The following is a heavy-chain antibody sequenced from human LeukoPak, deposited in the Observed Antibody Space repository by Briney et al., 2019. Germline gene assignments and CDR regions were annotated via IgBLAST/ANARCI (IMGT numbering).Heavy chain of an antibody. Sequence: GGSLRLSCAASGFTFSSYSMYWVRQAPGRGLEWVSSISSSSSYIYYADSVKGRFTISRDNAKNSLYLQMNSLRAEDTAVYYCARDRGYDYVWGSYRYTDPFDYWGQGTLVTVSS. D-gene: IGHD3-16*02. CDR3: ARDRGYDYVWGSYRYTDPFDY. CDR1: GFTFSSYS. J-gene: IGHJ4*02. V-gene: IGHV3-21*01. CDR2: ISSSSSYI.